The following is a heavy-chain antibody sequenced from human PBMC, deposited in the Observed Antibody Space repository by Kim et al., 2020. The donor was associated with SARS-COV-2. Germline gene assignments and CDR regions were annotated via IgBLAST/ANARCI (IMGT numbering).Heavy chain of an antibody. J-gene: IGHJ3*02. Sequence: GGSLRLSCAASGFTFSSYSMNWVRQAPGKGLEWVSSISSSSSYIYYADSVKGRFTISRDNAKNSLYLQMNSLRAEDTAVYYCARDPSYSSSWDLDAFDIWGHGTMVTVSS. CDR2: ISSSSSYI. CDR1: GFTFSSYS. D-gene: IGHD6-13*01. V-gene: IGHV3-21*01. CDR3: ARDPSYSSSWDLDAFDI.